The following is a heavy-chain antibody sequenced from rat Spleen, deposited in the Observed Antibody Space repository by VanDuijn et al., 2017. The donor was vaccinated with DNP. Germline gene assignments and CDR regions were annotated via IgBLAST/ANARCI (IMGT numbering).Heavy chain of an antibody. CDR2: ISTGSGGT. V-gene: IGHV1-43*01. J-gene: IGHJ3*01. Sequence: QVLLHQSGGDLAKPGSSVKISCKASGYTFTNYYIGWIKQTTGQGLDLIGYISTGSGGTYYDEKFKGRATLTVDKSSSTAFMQLSSLTPDDSAVYYCARWDRFTGFVYWGQGTLVTVSS. CDR1: GYTFTNYY. D-gene: IGHD1-11*01. CDR3: ARWDRFTGFVY.